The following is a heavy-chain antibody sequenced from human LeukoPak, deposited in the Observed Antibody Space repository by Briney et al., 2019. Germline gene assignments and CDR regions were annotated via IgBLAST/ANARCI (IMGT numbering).Heavy chain of an antibody. J-gene: IGHJ3*02. CDR1: GYTFTGYY. CDR3: ARDFSSLGCCDAFDI. V-gene: IGHV1-2*02. Sequence: ASVKVSCKASGYTFTGYYMHWVRQAPGQGLEWMGWINPNSGGTNYAQKFQGRVTMTRDTSISTAYMELSRLGSDDTAVYYCARDFSSLGCCDAFDIWGQGTMVTVSS. D-gene: IGHD3-3*01. CDR2: INPNSGGT.